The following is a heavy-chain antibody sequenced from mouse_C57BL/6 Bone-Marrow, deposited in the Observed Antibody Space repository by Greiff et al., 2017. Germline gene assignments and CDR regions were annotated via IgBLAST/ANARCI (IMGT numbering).Heavy chain of an antibody. CDR3: TRNWPYYYGSSDWYFDV. Sequence: QVQLQQSGPGLVQPSQSLSITCTVSGFSLTSYGVHWVRQSPGKGLEWLGVIWSGGSTDYNAAFISRLSISKDNSKSQVFFKMNSRQADDTAIYYGTRNWPYYYGSSDWYFDVWGTGTTVTVSS. CDR1: GFSLTSYG. J-gene: IGHJ1*03. CDR2: IWSGGST. D-gene: IGHD1-1*01. V-gene: IGHV2-2*01.